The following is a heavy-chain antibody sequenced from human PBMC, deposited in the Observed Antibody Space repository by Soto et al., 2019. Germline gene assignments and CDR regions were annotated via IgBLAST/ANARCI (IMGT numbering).Heavy chain of an antibody. CDR1: GGTFSSYA. V-gene: IGHV1-69*13. D-gene: IGHD2-15*01. CDR3: ARERCSGGSCPPYYFDY. Sequence: SVKVSCKASGGTFSSYAISWVRQAPGQGLEWMGGIIPIFGTANYAQKFQGRVTITADESTSTAYMELSSLRSEDTAVYYCARERCSGGSCPPYYFDYWGQGTLVTVSS. J-gene: IGHJ4*02. CDR2: IIPIFGTA.